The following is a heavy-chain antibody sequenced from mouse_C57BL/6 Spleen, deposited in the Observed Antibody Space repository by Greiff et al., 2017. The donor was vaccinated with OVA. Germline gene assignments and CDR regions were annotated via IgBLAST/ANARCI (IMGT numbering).Heavy chain of an antibody. Sequence: EVQLQQSGPELVKPGASVKMSCKASGYTFTDYNMHWVKQSHGKSLEWIGYINPNNGGTSYNQKFKGKATLTVNKSSSTAYMELRSLTSEDSAVYYCARSKLRGYYFDYWGQGTTLTVSS. V-gene: IGHV1-22*01. J-gene: IGHJ2*01. CDR3: ARSKLRGYYFDY. CDR2: INPNNGGT. D-gene: IGHD3-2*02. CDR1: GYTFTDYN.